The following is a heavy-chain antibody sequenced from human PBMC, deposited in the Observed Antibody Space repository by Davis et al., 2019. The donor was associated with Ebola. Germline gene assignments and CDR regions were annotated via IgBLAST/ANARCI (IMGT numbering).Heavy chain of an antibody. D-gene: IGHD2-21*01. Sequence: PGGSLSLSCAASGLAFSGNGMHWVRQAPGGGLEWVAGISATGAEIKYPDSVRGRFSISRDDSKNTLHLQMNSLRAEDTAVYYCAKDLLWWSASDVWGQGTTVTVSS. J-gene: IGHJ6*02. CDR3: AKDLLWWSASDV. CDR1: GLAFSGNG. V-gene: IGHV3-23*01. CDR2: ISATGAEI.